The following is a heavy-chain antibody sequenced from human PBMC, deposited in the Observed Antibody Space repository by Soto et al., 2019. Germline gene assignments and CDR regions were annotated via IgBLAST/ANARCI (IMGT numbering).Heavy chain of an antibody. J-gene: IGHJ3*02. D-gene: IGHD3-3*01. CDR3: ARELRSGYHKLKGAFDI. Sequence: SETLSLTCTVSGGSISSYYWSWIRQPAGKGLEWIGRIYTSGSTNYNPSLKSRVTMSVDTSKNQFSLKLSSVTAADTAVYYCARELRSGYHKLKGAFDIWGQGPMVTVSS. V-gene: IGHV4-4*07. CDR2: IYTSGST. CDR1: GGSISSYY.